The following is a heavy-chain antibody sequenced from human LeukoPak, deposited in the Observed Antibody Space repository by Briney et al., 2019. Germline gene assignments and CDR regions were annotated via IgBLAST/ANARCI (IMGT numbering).Heavy chain of an antibody. Sequence: SQTLSLTCAISGDSVSSNSAAWNWLRQSPSRGLEWLGRTYYRSKWYNDYAVSVKSRIIINPDTSKNQFSLQLNSVTPEDTAVYYCARQGYSSSMFWFDPWGQGTLVTVSS. J-gene: IGHJ5*02. CDR3: ARQGYSSSMFWFDP. CDR1: GDSVSSNSAA. CDR2: TYYRSKWYN. D-gene: IGHD6-13*01. V-gene: IGHV6-1*01.